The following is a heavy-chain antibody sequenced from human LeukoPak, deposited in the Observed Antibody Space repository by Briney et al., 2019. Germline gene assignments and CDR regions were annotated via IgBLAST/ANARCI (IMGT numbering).Heavy chain of an antibody. J-gene: IGHJ5*02. CDR1: GYTFTSYD. Sequence: ASVKVSCQASGYTFTSYDINWVRQATGQGLEWMGWMNPNSGNTGYAQKFQGRVTITRNTSISTAYMELSSLTSEDTAVCYCARGRATVTTHWFDPWGQGTLVTVSS. CDR2: MNPNSGNT. D-gene: IGHD4-11*01. V-gene: IGHV1-8*03. CDR3: ARGRATVTTHWFDP.